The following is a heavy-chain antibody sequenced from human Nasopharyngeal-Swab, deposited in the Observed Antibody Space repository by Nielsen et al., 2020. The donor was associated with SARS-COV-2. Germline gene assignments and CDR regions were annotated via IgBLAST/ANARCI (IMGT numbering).Heavy chain of an antibody. Sequence: GESLKISCAASGFTFSTYDMSWVRRAPGKGLEWVSGISGSGESTHYADSVKGRFTISRDNSKNTLYLQMNSLKTEDTAVYYCTTDQWELLIGRYNFDYWGQGTLVTVSS. CDR1: GFTFSTYD. V-gene: IGHV3-23*01. CDR3: TTDQWELLIGRYNFDY. CDR2: ISGSGEST. D-gene: IGHD1-26*01. J-gene: IGHJ4*02.